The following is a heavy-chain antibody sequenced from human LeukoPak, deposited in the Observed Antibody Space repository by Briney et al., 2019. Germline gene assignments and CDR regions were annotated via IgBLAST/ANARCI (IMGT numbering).Heavy chain of an antibody. V-gene: IGHV4-38-2*02. D-gene: IGHD4-17*01. Sequence: SETLSLTCTVSGYSISSGYYWGWIRQPPGKGLEWIGSIYHSGSTYYNPSLKSRVTISLDKSKKQFSLKVSSVTAADTAVYYCARASHDYGDYSHFDYWGQGTLVTVSS. CDR3: ARASHDYGDYSHFDY. J-gene: IGHJ4*02. CDR2: IYHSGST. CDR1: GYSISSGYY.